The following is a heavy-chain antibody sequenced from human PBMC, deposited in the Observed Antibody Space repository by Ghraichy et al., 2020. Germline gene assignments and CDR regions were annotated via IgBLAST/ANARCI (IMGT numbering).Heavy chain of an antibody. CDR1: GFTFSSYA. CDR2: ISGSGGST. CDR3: AKDLSITMIARFHFDY. J-gene: IGHJ4*02. D-gene: IGHD3-22*01. Sequence: GGSLRLSCAASGFTFSSYAMSWVRQAPGKGLEWVSAISGSGGSTYYADSVKGRFTISRDNSKNTLYLQMNSLRAEDTAVYYCAKDLSITMIARFHFDYWGQGTLVTVSS. V-gene: IGHV3-23*01.